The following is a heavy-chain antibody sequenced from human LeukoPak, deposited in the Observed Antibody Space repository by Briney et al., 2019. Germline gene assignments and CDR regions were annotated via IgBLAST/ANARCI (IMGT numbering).Heavy chain of an antibody. CDR3: ARSGAYYYDSSGHPGTNFDY. V-gene: IGHV4-31*03. D-gene: IGHD3-22*01. J-gene: IGHJ4*02. CDR2: IYYSGST. Sequence: SDTLSPTCTVSGGSISSGGYYWSWIRQHPGKGLEWIGYIYYSGSTYYNPSLKSRVTISVDTSKNQFSLKLSSATAADTAVYYCARSGAYYYDSSGHPGTNFDYWGQGTLVTVSS. CDR1: GGSISSGGYY.